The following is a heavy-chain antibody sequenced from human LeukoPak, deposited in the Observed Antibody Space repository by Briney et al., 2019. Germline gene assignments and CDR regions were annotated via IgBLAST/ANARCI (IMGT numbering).Heavy chain of an antibody. CDR3: AGGGAVADFDY. V-gene: IGHV4-59*01. J-gene: IGHJ4*02. CDR1: GGSISSYY. Sequence: PSETLSLTCTVSGGSISSYYWSWIRQPPGKGLEWIAYIYYNGSTNYNPSLKSPVTISVNTSKNQFSLKLSSVTAADTAVYYCAGGGAVADFDYWGQGTLVTVSS. D-gene: IGHD6-19*01. CDR2: IYYNGST.